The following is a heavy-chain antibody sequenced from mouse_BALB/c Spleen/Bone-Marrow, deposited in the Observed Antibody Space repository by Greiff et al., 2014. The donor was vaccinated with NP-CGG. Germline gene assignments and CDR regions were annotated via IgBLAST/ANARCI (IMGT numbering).Heavy chain of an antibody. CDR2: INSNGGST. Sequence: EVQLVEPGGGLVQPGGSLKLSCAASRFTFSSYGMSWVRQTPDKRLELVATINSNGGSTYYPDSVKGRFTISRDNAKNTLYLQMSSLKSEDTAMYYCARDRYYGYAMDYWGQGTSVTVSS. J-gene: IGHJ4*01. V-gene: IGHV5-6-3*01. CDR3: ARDRYYGYAMDY. CDR1: RFTFSSYG. D-gene: IGHD1-1*01.